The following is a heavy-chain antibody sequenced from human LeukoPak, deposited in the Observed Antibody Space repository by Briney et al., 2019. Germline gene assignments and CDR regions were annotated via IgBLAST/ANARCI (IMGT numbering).Heavy chain of an antibody. V-gene: IGHV3-48*01. CDR2: ISSSSSTI. CDR1: GSTFSSYS. CDR3: ARDGDGGYYYYYGMDV. Sequence: GGSLRLSCAASGSTFSSYSMNWVRQAPGKGLEWVSYISSSSSTIYYADSVKGRFTISRDNAKNSLYLQMNSLRAEDTAVYYCARDGDGGYYYYYGMDVWGQGTTVTVSS. D-gene: IGHD4-23*01. J-gene: IGHJ6*02.